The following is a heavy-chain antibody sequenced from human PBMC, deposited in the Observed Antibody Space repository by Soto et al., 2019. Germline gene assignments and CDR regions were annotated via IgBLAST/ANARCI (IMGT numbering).Heavy chain of an antibody. CDR1: GFTFSSYA. CDR2: INAGNGNT. CDR3: ARAADYDYIWGSYWFDP. V-gene: IGHV1-3*01. Sequence: GGFLRLSCAASGFTFSSYAMHWVRQAPGQMLEWVGWINAGNGNTKYSQKLQGRVTITRDTSASTAYMELSRLRSEDTAVYYCARAADYDYIWGSYWFDPWGQGTLVTVSS. D-gene: IGHD3-16*01. J-gene: IGHJ5*02.